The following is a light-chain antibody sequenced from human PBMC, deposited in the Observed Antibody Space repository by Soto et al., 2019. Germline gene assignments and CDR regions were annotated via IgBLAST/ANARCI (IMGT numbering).Light chain of an antibody. CDR2: DAS. Sequence: EIVLTQSPATLSLSPGERATLSCRASQSVSSYLAWYQQKPGQAPRLLIYDASNRATGIPARFSGSGSGTDFTLTISSLEPEDFATYFCQQTFNVPPWTFGQGTKVDVK. CDR3: QQTFNVPPWT. CDR1: QSVSSY. V-gene: IGKV3-11*01. J-gene: IGKJ1*01.